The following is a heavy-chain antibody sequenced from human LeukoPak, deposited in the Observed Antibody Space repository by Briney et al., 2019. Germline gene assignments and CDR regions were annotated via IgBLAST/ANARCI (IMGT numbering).Heavy chain of an antibody. CDR3: ARLEPSLRGSTFDY. J-gene: IGHJ4*02. D-gene: IGHD5/OR15-5a*01. CDR2: INPRGGGT. Sequence: ASVKVSCKASGYTFTTYYMHWVRQAPGQGLEWMGIINPRGGGTTYAQKFQGRVTMTRDMSTSTVYMDLSSLRSEDTAVYYCARLEPSLRGSTFDYWGQGTLVTVSS. V-gene: IGHV1-46*01. CDR1: GYTFTTYY.